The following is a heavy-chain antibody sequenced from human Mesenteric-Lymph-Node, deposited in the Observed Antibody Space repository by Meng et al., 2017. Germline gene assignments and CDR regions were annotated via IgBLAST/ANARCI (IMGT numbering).Heavy chain of an antibody. D-gene: IGHD2-2*01. CDR1: GFTFSDHY. CDR2: ISGSGGST. CDR3: AKDTEVVRGFDY. Sequence: RRISFATPGFTFSDHYMDWVRQAPGKGLEWVSAISGSGGSTYYADSVKGRFTISRDNSKNTLYLQMNSLRAEDTAVYYCAKDTEVVRGFDYWGQGTLVTVSS. J-gene: IGHJ4*02. V-gene: IGHV3-23*01.